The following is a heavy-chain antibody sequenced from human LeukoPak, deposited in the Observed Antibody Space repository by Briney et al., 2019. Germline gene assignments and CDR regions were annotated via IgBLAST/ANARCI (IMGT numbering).Heavy chain of an antibody. V-gene: IGHV3-33*06. CDR2: IWYDGGNK. Sequence: PGGSLRLSCAASGFTFSSYGMHWVRQAPGKGLEWVAVIWYDGGNKYYADSVKGRVTISRDNSKNTLYLQMNSLRAEDTAVYYCAKGYSGSSRYHFDYWGQGTLVTVSS. D-gene: IGHD1-26*01. CDR1: GFTFSSYG. CDR3: AKGYSGSSRYHFDY. J-gene: IGHJ4*02.